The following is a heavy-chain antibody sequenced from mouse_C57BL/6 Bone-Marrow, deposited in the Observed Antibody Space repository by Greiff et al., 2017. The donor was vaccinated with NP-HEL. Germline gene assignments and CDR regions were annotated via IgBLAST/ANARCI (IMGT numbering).Heavy chain of an antibody. CDR1: GFTFSDYG. J-gene: IGHJ2*01. CDR3: ARGGPYYSNFYFDY. V-gene: IGHV5-17*01. Sequence: EVQLVESGGGLVKPGGSLKLSCAASGFTFSDYGMHWVRQAPEKGLEWVAYISSGSSTIYSADTVKGRFTISRDNAKNTLFLQMTSLRSEDTAMYYCARGGPYYSNFYFDYWGQGTTLTVSS. CDR2: ISSGSSTI. D-gene: IGHD2-5*01.